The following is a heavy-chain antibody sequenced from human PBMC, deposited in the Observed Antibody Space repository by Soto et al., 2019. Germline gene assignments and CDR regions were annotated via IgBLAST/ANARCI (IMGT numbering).Heavy chain of an antibody. CDR3: ASQNGYYDILTGWVNWFDP. J-gene: IGHJ5*02. CDR1: GGSISSGDYY. D-gene: IGHD3-9*01. V-gene: IGHV4-30-4*01. Sequence: SETLSLTCTVSGGSISSGDYYWSWIRQPPGKGLEWIGYIYYSGSTYYNPSLKSRVTISVDTPKNQFSLKLSSVTAADTAVYYCASQNGYYDILTGWVNWFDPWGQGTLVTVSS. CDR2: IYYSGST.